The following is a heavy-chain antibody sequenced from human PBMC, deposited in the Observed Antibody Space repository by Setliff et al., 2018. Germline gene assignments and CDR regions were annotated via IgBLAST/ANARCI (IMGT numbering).Heavy chain of an antibody. D-gene: IGHD3-10*01. Sequence: ASVKVSCKASGYTFLNYDIHWVRQAPGQGLEWMGWMNAGNGNTEYSQKFKGRVTLSRDTSASIAYMELRSLTSEDTAVYYCARGRAHYYFSGSFMDYWGQGTQVTVSS. J-gene: IGHJ4*02. V-gene: IGHV1-3*01. CDR3: ARGRAHYYFSGSFMDY. CDR1: GYTFLNYD. CDR2: MNAGNGNT.